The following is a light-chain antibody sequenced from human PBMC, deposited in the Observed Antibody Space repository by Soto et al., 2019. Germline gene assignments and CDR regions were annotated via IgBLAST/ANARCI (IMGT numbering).Light chain of an antibody. CDR3: NSYTSSSTLV. CDR2: EVS. V-gene: IGLV2-14*01. CDR1: SSDVGGYNY. Sequence: QSALTQPASVFGSPGQSITISCSGTSSDVGGYNYVSWYQQHPGKAPKLMIYEVSNRPSGVSNRFSGSKSGNTASLTISGLQAEDEADYYCNSYTSSSTLVFGTGTKVTVL. J-gene: IGLJ1*01.